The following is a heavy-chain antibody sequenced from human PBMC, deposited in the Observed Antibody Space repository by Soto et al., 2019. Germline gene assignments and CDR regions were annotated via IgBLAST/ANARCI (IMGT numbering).Heavy chain of an antibody. V-gene: IGHV1-69*13. Sequence: SVKVSCKASGGTFSSYAISWVRQAPGQGLEWMGGIIPIFGTANYAQKFQGRVTITADESTSTAYMELSSLRSEDTAVYYCARDLTTGWHQSRAFDYWGQGTLVTVSS. CDR1: GGTFSSYA. CDR2: IIPIFGTA. CDR3: ARDLTTGWHQSRAFDY. J-gene: IGHJ4*02. D-gene: IGHD3-9*01.